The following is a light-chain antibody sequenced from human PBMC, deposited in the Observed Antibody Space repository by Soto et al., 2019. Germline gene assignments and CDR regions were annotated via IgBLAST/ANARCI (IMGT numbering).Light chain of an antibody. J-gene: IGLJ3*02. CDR2: GSN. V-gene: IGLV1-44*01. Sequence: QAVVTQPPSASGTPGQRVTISCSGSSSNIGSNTVNWYQHLPGTAPKLLIYGSNQRPSGVPDRFSGSKPGTSASLAISGLQSEDEADYYCAAWDDSLDGWVFGGGTQLTVL. CDR1: SSNIGSNT. CDR3: AAWDDSLDGWV.